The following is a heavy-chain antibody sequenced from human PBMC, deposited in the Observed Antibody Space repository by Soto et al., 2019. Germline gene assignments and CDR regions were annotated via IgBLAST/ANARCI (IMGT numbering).Heavy chain of an antibody. CDR2: IYYSGSN. V-gene: IGHV4-61*01. Sequence: QVQLQESGPGLVKPSETLSLTCTVSGGSVSSGSYYWSWIRQPPGKGLEWIGYIYYSGSNNYNPSLQSRVTISVDTSKNQFSLKLSSVTAADTAVYYCARDPQTGHYYYGMDVWGQGTTVTVSS. D-gene: IGHD3-10*01. CDR1: GGSVSSGSYY. J-gene: IGHJ6*02. CDR3: ARDPQTGHYYYGMDV.